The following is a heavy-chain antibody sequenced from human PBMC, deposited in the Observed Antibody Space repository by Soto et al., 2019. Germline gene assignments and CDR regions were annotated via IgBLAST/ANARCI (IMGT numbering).Heavy chain of an antibody. CDR1: GASMTSYY. J-gene: IGHJ5*02. CDR3: ARQYYYGSGSDYYHNCFDP. Sequence: QVQLQESGPGLVKPSETLSLTCTVSGASMTSYYWTWIRQPPGKGLEWIGYIYYSGSTNYNPSLKSRVTISVDTSKKQFSLRLRSVTAADTAVYYCARQYYYGSGSDYYHNCFDPWGQGTLVTVSS. D-gene: IGHD3-10*01. CDR2: IYYSGST. V-gene: IGHV4-59*01.